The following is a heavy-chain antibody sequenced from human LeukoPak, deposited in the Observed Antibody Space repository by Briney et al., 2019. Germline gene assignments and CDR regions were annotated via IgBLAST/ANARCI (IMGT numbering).Heavy chain of an antibody. CDR1: GGSISSYY. CDR2: IYYSGST. Sequence: SETLSLTCTVSGGSISSYYWSWIRQPPGKGLEWIGYIYYSGSTNYKPSVKSRVTISVDTSKNRFSLKLSSVTAADTAVYYCARGGYYGSGNDFRFDPWGQGTLVTVSS. J-gene: IGHJ5*02. D-gene: IGHD3-10*01. V-gene: IGHV4-59*01. CDR3: ARGGYYGSGNDFRFDP.